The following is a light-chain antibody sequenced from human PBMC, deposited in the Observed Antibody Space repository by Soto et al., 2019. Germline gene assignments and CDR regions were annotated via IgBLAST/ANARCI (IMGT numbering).Light chain of an antibody. J-gene: IGKJ2*01. CDR2: DAS. CDR1: QDSGNY. V-gene: IGKV1-33*01. CDR3: QQYDTLPYT. Sequence: DIQMTQSPSSLSASVGDRVTITCQASQDSGNYLNWYQQRPGKAPKLLIYDASNLETGVPSRFSGSGSGTDFTFTISSLLPEDIATYYCQQYDTLPYTFGQGTKLEI.